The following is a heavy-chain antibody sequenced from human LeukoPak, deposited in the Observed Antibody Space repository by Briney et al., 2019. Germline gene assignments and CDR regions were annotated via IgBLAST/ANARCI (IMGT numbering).Heavy chain of an antibody. CDR2: VNPNSGDT. J-gene: IGHJ4*02. D-gene: IGHD6-19*01. CDR3: ARGMTKYYDNSGSDY. Sequence: ASVKVSCKASEYTFVAHYMHWVRQAPGQGLEWMGWVNPNSGDTNYAPKFLARVTMTRDTSINTAYMELSRLRSDDTAVYYCARGMTKYYDNSGSDYWGQGSLVTVSS. V-gene: IGHV1-2*02. CDR1: EYTFVAHY.